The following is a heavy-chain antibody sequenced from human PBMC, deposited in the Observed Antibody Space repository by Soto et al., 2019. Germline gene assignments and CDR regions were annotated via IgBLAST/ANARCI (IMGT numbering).Heavy chain of an antibody. J-gene: IGHJ4*02. V-gene: IGHV4-59*12. CDR1: GGSISSYY. CDR3: ARAGGLGAVAVDY. CDR2: IYYSGST. D-gene: IGHD6-19*01. Sequence: PSETLSLTCTVSGGSISSYYWSWIRQPPGKGLEWIGYIYYSGSTYYNPSLKSRVTISVDRSKNQFSLKLSFVTAADTAVYYCARAGGLGAVAVDYWGQGTLVTVSS.